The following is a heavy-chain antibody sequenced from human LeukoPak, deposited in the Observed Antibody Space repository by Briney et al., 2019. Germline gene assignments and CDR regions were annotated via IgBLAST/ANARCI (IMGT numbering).Heavy chain of an antibody. Sequence: GGSLRLSCAASGFTFSSYAMRWVRQAPGKGLEWVSAISGSGGSTYYADSVKGRFTISRDNAKNSLYLQMNSLRAEDTAVYYCARGGASSSWLTFWGQGTLVTVSS. J-gene: IGHJ4*02. D-gene: IGHD6-13*01. CDR3: ARGGASSSWLTF. CDR1: GFTFSSYA. CDR2: ISGSGGST. V-gene: IGHV3-23*01.